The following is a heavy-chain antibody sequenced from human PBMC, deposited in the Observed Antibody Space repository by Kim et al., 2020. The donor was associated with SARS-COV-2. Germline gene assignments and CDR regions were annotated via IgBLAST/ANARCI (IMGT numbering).Heavy chain of an antibody. Sequence: GGSLRLSCAASGFTFSSYGMHWVRQAPGKGLEWVAVISYDGSNKYYADSVKGRFTISRDNSKNTLYLQMNSLRAEDTAVYYCAKDPQDSSGDYWGQGTL. V-gene: IGHV3-30*18. CDR3: AKDPQDSSGDY. CDR1: GFTFSSYG. J-gene: IGHJ4*02. D-gene: IGHD6-19*01. CDR2: ISYDGSNK.